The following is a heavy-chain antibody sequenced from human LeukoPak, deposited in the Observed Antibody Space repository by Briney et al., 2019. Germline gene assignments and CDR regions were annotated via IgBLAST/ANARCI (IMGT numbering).Heavy chain of an antibody. CDR3: ARLGYSGSSGDY. D-gene: IGHD1-26*01. V-gene: IGHV5-51*01. CDR2: IYPGDSDT. Sequence: NRGESLKISCKGSGYSFISNWIGWVRQLPGKGLEWMGIIYPGDSDTRYSPSLQGQVTISADKSISTAYLQWSSLKASDTAMYYCARLGYSGSSGDYWGQGTLVTVSS. J-gene: IGHJ4*02. CDR1: GYSFISNW.